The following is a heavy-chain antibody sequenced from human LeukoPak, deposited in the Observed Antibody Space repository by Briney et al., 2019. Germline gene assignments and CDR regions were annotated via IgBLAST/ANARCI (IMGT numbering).Heavy chain of an antibody. CDR3: ARGRPITPYYFDY. Sequence: GRSLRLSCAASRFTFDDYAMLCVRQAPGKGLEWVSGITWNSGRIDYADSVKGRFTISRDNAKNSLYLQMNSLRAEDTALYYCARGRPITPYYFDYWGQGTLVTVSS. CDR2: ITWNSGRI. J-gene: IGHJ4*02. CDR1: RFTFDDYA. D-gene: IGHD3-10*01. V-gene: IGHV3-9*01.